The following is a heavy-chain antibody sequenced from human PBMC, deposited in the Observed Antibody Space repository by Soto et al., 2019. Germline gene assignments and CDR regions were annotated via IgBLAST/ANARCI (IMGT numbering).Heavy chain of an antibody. V-gene: IGHV4-31*03. D-gene: IGHD4-4*01. J-gene: IGHJ4*02. CDR3: ARDYSNGAYFDY. CDR1: GGSISSGGYY. CDR2: IYYSGST. Sequence: SETLSLTCTVSGGSISSGGYYWSWIRQHPGKGLEWIGYIYYSGSTYYNPSLKSRVTISVDTTKNQFSLKLSSVTAADPAVYYCARDYSNGAYFDYWGQGTLVTVSS.